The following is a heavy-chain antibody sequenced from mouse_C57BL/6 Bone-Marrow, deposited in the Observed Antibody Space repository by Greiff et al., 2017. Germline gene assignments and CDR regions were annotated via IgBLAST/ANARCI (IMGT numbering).Heavy chain of an antibody. J-gene: IGHJ2*01. Sequence: EVQLQQSGPELVKPGASVKISCKASGYTFTDYYMNWVKQSHGKSLEWIGDINPNNGGTSYNQKFKGKATLTVAKSSSTAYMVLRSLTSDDAAVYDCARGEGYYFDYWGQGTTLTVSS. CDR1: GYTFTDYY. V-gene: IGHV1-26*01. CDR2: INPNNGGT. CDR3: ARGEGYYFDY. D-gene: IGHD3-3*01.